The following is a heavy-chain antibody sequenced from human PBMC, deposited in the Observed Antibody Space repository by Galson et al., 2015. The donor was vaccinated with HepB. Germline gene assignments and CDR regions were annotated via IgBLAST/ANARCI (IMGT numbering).Heavy chain of an antibody. Sequence: ETLSLTCTVSGDSVISGVYFWSWLRQSPGKGLEWIGHILHSGNTFYNISLRSRVAISIDTSKHEFSLRLNSVTTADTAVYYCARYNWGSHLDFWGRGTLVTVSS. CDR1: GDSVISGVYF. V-gene: IGHV4-61*08. CDR3: ARYNWGSHLDF. CDR2: ILHSGNT. D-gene: IGHD1-20*01. J-gene: IGHJ4*01.